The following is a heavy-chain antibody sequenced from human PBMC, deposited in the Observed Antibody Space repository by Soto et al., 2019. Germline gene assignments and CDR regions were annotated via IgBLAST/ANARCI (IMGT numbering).Heavy chain of an antibody. CDR3: APKRYCSGGSCPEN. CDR1: GFTFSSYS. J-gene: IGHJ4*02. V-gene: IGHV3-21*01. Sequence: EVQLVETGGGLVKPGGSLRLSCAASGFTFSSYSMNWVRQAPGKGLEWVSSISSSSSYIYYADSVKGRFTISRDNAKNSLYLQMNSLRAEDTAVYYCAPKRYCSGGSCPENWGQGTLVTVSS. CDR2: ISSSSSYI. D-gene: IGHD2-15*01.